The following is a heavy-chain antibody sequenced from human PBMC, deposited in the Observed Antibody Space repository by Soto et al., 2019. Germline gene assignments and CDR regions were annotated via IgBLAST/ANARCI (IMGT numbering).Heavy chain of an antibody. CDR2: IIPIFGTA. CDR1: GGTFSSYA. Sequence: HVQLVQSGAEVKKPGASVKVSCKASGGTFSSYAISWVRQAPGQGLEWMGGIIPIFGTANYAQKFQGRVKITADESTSTAYMELSSLRSEDKAVYYCARHNPTLFGVVRSYWYFDLWGRGTLVTVSS. V-gene: IGHV1-69*01. D-gene: IGHD3-3*01. CDR3: ARHNPTLFGVVRSYWYFDL. J-gene: IGHJ2*01.